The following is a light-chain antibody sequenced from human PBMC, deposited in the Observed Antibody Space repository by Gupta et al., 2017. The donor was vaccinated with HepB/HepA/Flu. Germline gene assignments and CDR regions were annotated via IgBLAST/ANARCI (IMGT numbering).Light chain of an antibody. CDR1: SSDVGTYNY. Sequence: QSALTQPASVSGSPEQSITISCTGTSSDVGTYNYVSWYQQHPGNAPKLMIYDVTNRPSGVSNRFSGSKSGNTASLTISGLQAEDDADYYCSSYTTSSTWVFGGGTKLTVL. CDR3: SSYTTSSTWV. V-gene: IGLV2-14*03. CDR2: DVT. J-gene: IGLJ3*02.